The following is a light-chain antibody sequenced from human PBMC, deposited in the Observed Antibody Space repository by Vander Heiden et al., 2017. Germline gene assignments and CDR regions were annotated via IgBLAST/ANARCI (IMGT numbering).Light chain of an antibody. CDR1: RSDIGTYDR. CDR3: SSFASRSTYV. Sequence: SCTGTRSDIGTYDRVSWYQQPPGKAPKLIIHDVNNRPSGVSNRFAGTKSGNTASLTISGLHAEDEADYYCSSFASRSTYVFGTGTKVTVL. J-gene: IGLJ1*01. V-gene: IGLV2-14*04. CDR2: DVN.